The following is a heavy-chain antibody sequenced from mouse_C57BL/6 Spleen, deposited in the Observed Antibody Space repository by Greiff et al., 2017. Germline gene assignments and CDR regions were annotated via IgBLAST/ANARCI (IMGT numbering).Heavy chain of an antibody. CDR1: GFSLTSYG. D-gene: IGHD1-1*01. V-gene: IGHV2-3*01. CDR2: IWGDGST. J-gene: IGHJ4*01. Sequence: VHLVESGPGLVAPSQRLSITCTVSGFSLTSYGVSWVRQPPGKGLEWLGVIWGDGSTNYHSALISRLSISKDNSKSQVFLKLNSLQTDDTATYYCAKTAITTVVATGAMDYWGQGTSVTVSS. CDR3: AKTAITTVVATGAMDY.